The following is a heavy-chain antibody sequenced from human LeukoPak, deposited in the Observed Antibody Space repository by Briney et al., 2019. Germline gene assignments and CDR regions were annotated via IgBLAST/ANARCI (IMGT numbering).Heavy chain of an antibody. CDR2: TCGSISGIT. V-gene: IGHV4-61*02. CDR3: AREGTSSWSGLDPFDI. J-gene: IGHJ3*02. CDR1: DDSISSGSYY. Sequence: PSETLSLTCTVSDDSISSGSYYWSWIRQPAGRGLELLGRNYTCGSISGITNYNPSLKSRVTISVDTSKNQISLKLTSVTAADTAAYYCAREGTSSWSGLDPFDIWGQGTVVTVSP. D-gene: IGHD6-13*01.